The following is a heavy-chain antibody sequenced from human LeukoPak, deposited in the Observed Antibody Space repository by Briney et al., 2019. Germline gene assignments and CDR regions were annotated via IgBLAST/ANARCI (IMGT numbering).Heavy chain of an antibody. Sequence: GGSLRLSCIASGFTFRNYGMAWVRQAPGKGLEWVSTIGNAGVNTRYADSVKGRFTISRDSSRDTLYLQMDSLRADDTAVYYCAKDCCDYSPLDHWGQGTQVTVSS. CDR1: GFTFRNYG. J-gene: IGHJ4*02. D-gene: IGHD2-15*01. CDR2: IGNAGVNT. CDR3: AKDCCDYSPLDH. V-gene: IGHV3-23*01.